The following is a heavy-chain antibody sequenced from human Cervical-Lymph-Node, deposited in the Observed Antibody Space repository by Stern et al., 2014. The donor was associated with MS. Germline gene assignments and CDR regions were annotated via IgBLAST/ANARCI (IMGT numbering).Heavy chain of an antibody. CDR1: GFSLTTNGVA. J-gene: IGHJ4*02. CDR2: IYWDDDT. Sequence: QIPLQESGPTLVIPTQTLTLTCTFSGFSLTTNGVAVGWIRQPPGKAPEWLALIYWDDDTRYSPSLKSRLTITKDTSKNQVLLTMTNVEPVDTATYYCAHRDDWQLDFAYWGQGILVTVSS. CDR3: AHRDDWQLDFAY. V-gene: IGHV2-5*02. D-gene: IGHD6-6*01.